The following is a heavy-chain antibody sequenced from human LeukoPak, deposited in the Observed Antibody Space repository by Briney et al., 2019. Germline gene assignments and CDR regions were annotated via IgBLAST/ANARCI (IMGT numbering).Heavy chain of an antibody. CDR3: ARVAELGSSTVHYCDY. Sequence: SVKVSCKTSGGIFSSYGISWVRQAPGQGLEWMGRIIPILNTVSYAQKFQGRVTITADKSTSTAYMELSSLRSEDSAVYYCARVAELGSSTVHYCDYWGQGTLVTVSS. CDR1: GGIFSSYG. V-gene: IGHV1-69*04. CDR2: IIPILNTV. D-gene: IGHD4-17*01. J-gene: IGHJ4*02.